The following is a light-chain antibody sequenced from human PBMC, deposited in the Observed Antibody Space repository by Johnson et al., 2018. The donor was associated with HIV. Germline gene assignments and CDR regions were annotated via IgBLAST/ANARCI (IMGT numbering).Light chain of an antibody. CDR1: SSNIGNNY. V-gene: IGLV1-51*01. CDR2: DND. CDR3: GTWDSSLSAVYV. Sequence: QAVLTQPPSVSAAPGQKVSISCSGSSSNIGNNYVSWYQQLPGTAPKLLIYDNDKRPSGIPDRFSGSKSGTSATLGITGLQTGDEADYNCGTWDSSLSAVYVVGTGTKVTVL. J-gene: IGLJ1*01.